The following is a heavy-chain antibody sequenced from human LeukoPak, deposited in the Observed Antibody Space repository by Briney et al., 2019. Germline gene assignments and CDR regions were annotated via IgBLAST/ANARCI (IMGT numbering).Heavy chain of an antibody. CDR3: AKAGYYDSSGYMDV. D-gene: IGHD3-22*01. V-gene: IGHV3-9*01. J-gene: IGHJ6*03. CDR2: ISWNSGSI. CDR1: GFTLSSHS. Sequence: GGSLRLSCAASGFTLSSHSMNWVRQAPGKGLEWVSGISWNSGSIGYADSVKGRFTISRDNAKNSLYLQMNSLRAEDTALYYCAKAGYYDSSGYMDVWGKGTTVTISS.